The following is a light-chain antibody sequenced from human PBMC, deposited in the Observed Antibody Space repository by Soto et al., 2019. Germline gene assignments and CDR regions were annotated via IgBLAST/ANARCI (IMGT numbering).Light chain of an antibody. V-gene: IGKV3-20*01. J-gene: IGKJ1*01. CDR1: QSVSSSY. Sequence: EIVLTQSPGTLSLSPGERATLSCRASQSVSSSYLARYQQKPGQAPRLLIYGASSRATGIPDRFSGSGSGTEFTLTITSLQSEDIAVYHCQQYNNGPPWTFGQGTKVDIK. CDR3: QQYNNGPPWT. CDR2: GAS.